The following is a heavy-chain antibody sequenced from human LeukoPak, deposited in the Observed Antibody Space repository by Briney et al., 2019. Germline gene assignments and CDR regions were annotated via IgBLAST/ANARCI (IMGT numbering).Heavy chain of an antibody. D-gene: IGHD3-22*01. J-gene: IGHJ5*02. CDR3: ARGAAMIVVAARFDP. V-gene: IGHV4-61*02. CDR2: MYTSGST. CDR1: GGSISSGSYY. Sequence: SETLSLTCTVSGGSISSGSYYWSWIRQPAGQGLEYIGRMYTSGSTNYNPSLKSRVTISVDTSKNQFSLKLSSVTAADTAVYYCARGAAMIVVAARFDPWGQGTLVTVSS.